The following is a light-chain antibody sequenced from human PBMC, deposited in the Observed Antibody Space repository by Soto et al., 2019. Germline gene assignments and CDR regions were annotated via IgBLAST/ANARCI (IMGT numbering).Light chain of an antibody. J-gene: IGKJ2*01. V-gene: IGKV3-20*01. CDR1: QSVSSSY. Sequence: ESVLTQSPGTLSLSPGERATLSCRASQSVSSSYLAWYQQKPGQAPRLLIYAASTRATGIPDRFSGSGSGTDFTLTISRLEPEDFEVYFCQLYGSSPPRYTFGQGTKLEIK. CDR2: AAS. CDR3: QLYGSSPPRYT.